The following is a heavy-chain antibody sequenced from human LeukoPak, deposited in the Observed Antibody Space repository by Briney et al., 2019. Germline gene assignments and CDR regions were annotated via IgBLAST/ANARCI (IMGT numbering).Heavy chain of an antibody. D-gene: IGHD4-17*01. Sequence: GGSLRLSCAASGFTFSSYGMHWVRQAPGKGLEWVAVISYDGSNKYYADSVKGRFTISRDNSKNTLYLQMNSLRAEDTAVHYCAKALDYGDYVEEAFDIWGQGTMVTVSS. CDR3: AKALDYGDYVEEAFDI. CDR1: GFTFSSYG. J-gene: IGHJ3*02. V-gene: IGHV3-30*18. CDR2: ISYDGSNK.